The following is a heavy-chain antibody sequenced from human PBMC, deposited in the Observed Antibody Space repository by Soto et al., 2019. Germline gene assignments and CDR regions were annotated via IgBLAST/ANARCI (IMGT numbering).Heavy chain of an antibody. CDR3: ATGAATGNFIDY. Sequence: QVQLVQSGAEVKKPGASVKVSCKASGYTFTGYYMHWVRQAPGQGLEWMGWINPNSGGTNYAQKLQGWVTMTRDTSISTAYMELSRLRSDDTAVYYCATGAATGNFIDYWGQGTLVTVSS. J-gene: IGHJ4*02. CDR1: GYTFTGYY. D-gene: IGHD2-15*01. CDR2: INPNSGGT. V-gene: IGHV1-2*04.